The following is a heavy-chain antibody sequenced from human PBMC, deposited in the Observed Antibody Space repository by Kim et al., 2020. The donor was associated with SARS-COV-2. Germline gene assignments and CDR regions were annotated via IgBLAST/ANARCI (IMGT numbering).Heavy chain of an antibody. CDR2: IYKSGSV. J-gene: IGHJ3*01. D-gene: IGHD5-18*01. Sequence: SETLSLTCTVSGDSMSDGTSYWAWVRRPPGGGLEWIGTIYKSGSVYYNPSLKSRVSISLDTFKDRLSLRLNSVTAADTAIYSCPRGREGRDLSVTPNDA. CDR1: GDSMSDGTSY. CDR3: PRGREGRDLSVTPNDA. V-gene: IGHV4-39*07.